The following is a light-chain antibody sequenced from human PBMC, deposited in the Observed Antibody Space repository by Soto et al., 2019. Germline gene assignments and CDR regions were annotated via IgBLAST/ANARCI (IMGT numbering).Light chain of an antibody. Sequence: QAVVTQEPSLSVSPGGTVTLTCGLSSGSVSTSYYPSWYQQKPGQAPRTLIYSTNTRSSGVPDRFSGSILGNKAALTITGAQAADESAYYCVLYMGSGAVVFGGGTKLTVL. CDR2: STN. J-gene: IGLJ2*01. CDR3: VLYMGSGAVV. CDR1: SGSVSTSYY. V-gene: IGLV8-61*01.